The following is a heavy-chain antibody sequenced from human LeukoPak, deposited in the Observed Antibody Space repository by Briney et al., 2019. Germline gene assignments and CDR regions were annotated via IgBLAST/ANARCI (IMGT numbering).Heavy chain of an antibody. CDR2: ISGSGGST. D-gene: IGHD3-22*01. CDR1: GFTFSSYA. J-gene: IGHJ3*02. Sequence: PGGSLRLSCAASGFTFSSYAMSWVRQAPGKGLGWVSAISGSGGSTYYADSVKGRFTISRDNSKNTLYLQMNSLRAEDTAVYYCARGYYDSSGYYGDLSDAFDIWGQGTMVTVSS. CDR3: ARGYYDSSGYYGDLSDAFDI. V-gene: IGHV3-23*01.